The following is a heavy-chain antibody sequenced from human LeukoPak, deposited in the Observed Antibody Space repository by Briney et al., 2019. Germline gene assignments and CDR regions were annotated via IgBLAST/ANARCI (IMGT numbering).Heavy chain of an antibody. CDR3: ARGYRAVVAAYNWFDP. V-gene: IGHV4-34*01. CDR2: INHSGST. Sequence: PSETLSLTCAVNGGSFSGYYWSWIRQPPGKGLEWIGEINHSGSTNYNPSLKSRVTISVDMSKNQFSLKLSSVTAADTAVYYCARGYRAVVAAYNWFDPWGQGTLVTVA. CDR1: GGSFSGYY. J-gene: IGHJ5*02. D-gene: IGHD2-15*01.